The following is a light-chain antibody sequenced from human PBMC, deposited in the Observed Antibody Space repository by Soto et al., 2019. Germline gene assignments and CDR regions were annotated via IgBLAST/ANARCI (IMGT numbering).Light chain of an antibody. J-gene: IGLJ3*02. CDR3: QSYDSSLSGWV. CDR2: GNT. Sequence: QSVLTQPPSVSGAPGQRVTISCTGSSSNIVAIYDVHWYQQLPGTAPKLLIYGNTSRPSGAPDRFSGSKSGTSASLAITGLQAEDEADYYCQSYDSSLSGWVFGGGTKLTVL. V-gene: IGLV1-40*01. CDR1: SSNIVAIYD.